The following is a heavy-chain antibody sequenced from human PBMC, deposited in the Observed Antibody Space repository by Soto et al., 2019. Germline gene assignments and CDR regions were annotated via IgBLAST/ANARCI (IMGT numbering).Heavy chain of an antibody. CDR1: GYTFTSYY. J-gene: IGHJ4*02. D-gene: IGHD2-2*02. Sequence: ASVKVSCKASGYTFTSYYMHWVRQAPGQGLEWMGIINPSGGSTSYAQKFQGRVTVTRDTSTSTVYMELSSLRSEDTAVYYCARDAGYCSSTSCYTEYFDYWGQGTLVTVSS. V-gene: IGHV1-46*01. CDR3: ARDAGYCSSTSCYTEYFDY. CDR2: INPSGGST.